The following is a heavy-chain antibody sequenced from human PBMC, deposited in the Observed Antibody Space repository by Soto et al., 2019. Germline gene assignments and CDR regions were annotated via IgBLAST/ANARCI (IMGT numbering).Heavy chain of an antibody. CDR3: ARDWAPNYYGSGSYYPYNWFDP. D-gene: IGHD3-10*01. CDR2: INPSGGST. Sequence: ASVKVSCKASGYTFTSYYMHWVRQAPGQGLEWMGIINPSGGSTSYAQKFQGRVTMTRDTSTSTVYTELSSLRSEDTAVYYCARDWAPNYYGSGSYYPYNWFDPWGQGTLVTVSS. V-gene: IGHV1-46*01. J-gene: IGHJ5*02. CDR1: GYTFTSYY.